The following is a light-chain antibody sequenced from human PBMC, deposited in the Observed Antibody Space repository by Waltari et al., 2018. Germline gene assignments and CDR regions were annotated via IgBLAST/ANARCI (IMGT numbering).Light chain of an antibody. CDR3: MQGKNWPWT. CDR2: RVS. J-gene: IGKJ1*01. Sequence: VVTQSPPSPPVTLGQSAPSSCMSRESLLHSDGKTYLSWFQQRPGQSPRRLISRVSNRDSGVPDRFSGSGSATYFALKISRVEAEDVGIYYCMQGKNWPWTFGQGTRVEIK. V-gene: IGKV2-30*02. CDR1: ESLLHSDGKTY.